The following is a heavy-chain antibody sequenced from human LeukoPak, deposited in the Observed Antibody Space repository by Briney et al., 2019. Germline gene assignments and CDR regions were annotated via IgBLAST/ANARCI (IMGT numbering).Heavy chain of an antibody. CDR1: GFTLRSYG. D-gene: IGHD3-10*01. Sequence: GGSLRLSCAASGFTLRSYGMHWVRQAPGEGLEWVAVIWHDGSVLDYSESVKGRFTVFRDNRKNTLYLQMDSLRVEDTAVYYCARDRGQDDPIDIWGQGTLVTVSS. V-gene: IGHV3-33*01. J-gene: IGHJ4*02. CDR2: IWHDGSVL. CDR3: ARDRGQDDPIDI.